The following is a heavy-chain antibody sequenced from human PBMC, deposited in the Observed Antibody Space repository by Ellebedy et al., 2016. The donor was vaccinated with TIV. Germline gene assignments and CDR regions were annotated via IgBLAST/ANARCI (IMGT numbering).Heavy chain of an antibody. CDR2: INKDGGEK. CDR3: ARLAGATCQCAFDI. Sequence: PGGSLRLSCAASGFTLSRHWMSWVPKVPGKGLEWVANINKDGGEKNYVDSVRGRFTIARDNAKNSLYLQMNSLRSEDTAVYYCARLAGATCQCAFDIWGQGTMVTVSS. J-gene: IGHJ3*02. CDR1: GFTLSRHW. V-gene: IGHV3-7*01. D-gene: IGHD2-15*01.